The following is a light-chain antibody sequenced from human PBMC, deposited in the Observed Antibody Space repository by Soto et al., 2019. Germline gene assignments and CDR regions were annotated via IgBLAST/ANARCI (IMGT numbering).Light chain of an antibody. CDR3: QQYDNLPALA. CDR1: QDISNC. J-gene: IGKJ4*01. V-gene: IGKV1-33*01. CDR2: DAS. Sequence: DIQMTQSPSSLSASVGDRVTITCQASQDISNCLTWYQQKPGKAPKLLIYDASNLERGVPSRFSGSGSSTEFTFTISSLQPEDNSAYYCQQYDNLPALAFGEGTKVDIK.